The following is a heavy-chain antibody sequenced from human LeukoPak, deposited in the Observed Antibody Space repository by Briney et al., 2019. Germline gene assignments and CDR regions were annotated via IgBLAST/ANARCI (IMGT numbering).Heavy chain of an antibody. D-gene: IGHD6-13*01. CDR3: ARSQSSSLIDY. V-gene: IGHV4-34*01. CDR2: INHSGST. CDR1: GGSFSGYY. Sequence: SETLSLTCAVYGGSFSGYYWSWIRQPPGKGLEWIGEINHSGSTNYNPSLKSRVTISVDTSKNQFSLKLSSVTAADTAVYYCARSQSSSLIDYWGQGTLVTVSS. J-gene: IGHJ4*02.